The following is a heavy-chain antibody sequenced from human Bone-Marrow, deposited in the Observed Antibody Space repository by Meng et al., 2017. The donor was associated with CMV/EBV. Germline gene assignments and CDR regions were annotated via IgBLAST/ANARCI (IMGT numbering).Heavy chain of an antibody. CDR1: GFTFSCYA. Sequence: GGSLRLSCHPPGFTFSCYAMSWVRQAPGKGLEWVSAISGSGGSTYYADSVKGRFTISRDNSKNTLYLQMNSLRAEDTAVYYCAKMPRSLGAATHLDYWGQGTLVTVSS. CDR3: AKMPRSLGAATHLDY. CDR2: ISGSGGST. D-gene: IGHD1-26*01. J-gene: IGHJ4*02. V-gene: IGHV3-23*01.